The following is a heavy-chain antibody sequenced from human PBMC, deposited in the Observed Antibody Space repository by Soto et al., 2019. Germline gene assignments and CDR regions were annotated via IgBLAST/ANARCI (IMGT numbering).Heavy chain of an antibody. D-gene: IGHD6-13*01. J-gene: IGHJ6*02. V-gene: IGHV3-21*01. Sequence: EVQLVESGGGLVKPGGSLRLSCAASGFTFSSYSMNWVRQAPGKGLEWVSSISSSSSYIYYADSVKGRFTISRDNAKNSLYLQMNSLRDEDTAVYYCASRSAVIAAAGPLGMDVWGQGTTVTVSS. CDR2: ISSSSSYI. CDR1: GFTFSSYS. CDR3: ASRSAVIAAAGPLGMDV.